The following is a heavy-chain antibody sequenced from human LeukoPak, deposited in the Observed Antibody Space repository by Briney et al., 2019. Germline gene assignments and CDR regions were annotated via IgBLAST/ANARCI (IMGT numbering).Heavy chain of an antibody. CDR2: INPNSGGT. Sequence: ASVKVSCKASGYIFTGLYVHWVRQAPGQGLEWMGRINPNSGGTHHAQKFQGRVTMSRDMSISTAYMELSSLTSDDTAVYYCASHLNYVRAFDIWGQGTMVTVSS. CDR3: ASHLNYVRAFDI. J-gene: IGHJ3*02. CDR1: GYIFTGLY. D-gene: IGHD3-10*02. V-gene: IGHV1-2*06.